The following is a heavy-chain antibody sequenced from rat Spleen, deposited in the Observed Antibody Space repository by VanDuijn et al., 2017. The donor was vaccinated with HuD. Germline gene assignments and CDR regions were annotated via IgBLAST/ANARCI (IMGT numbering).Heavy chain of an antibody. Sequence: QVKLKESGPGLVQPSQTLSLTCTVSGFSLSSHGLIWVRQPPGKGLEWMGVKWGGGITDYNSALKYRLRIRSDTSKSQVFLKMNSVQAEDTAVYFCARLGDHWGQGLMVTVSS. D-gene: IGHD5-1*01. V-gene: IGHV2-13*01. J-gene: IGHJ2*01. CDR1: GFSLSSHG. CDR2: KWGGGIT. CDR3: ARLGDH.